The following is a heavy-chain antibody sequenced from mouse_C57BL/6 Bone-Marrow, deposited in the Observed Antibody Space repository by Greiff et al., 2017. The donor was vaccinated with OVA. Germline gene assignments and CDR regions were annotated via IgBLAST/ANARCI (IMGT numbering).Heavy chain of an antibody. V-gene: IGHV5-4*01. CDR1: GFTFSSYA. Sequence: EVKLMESGGGLVKPGGSLKLSCAASGFTFSSYAMSWVRQTPEKRLEWVATISDGGSYTYYPANVKGRFTISRDNAKNNLYLQMSHLKSEDTAMYYCAREGDYLAYWGQGTLVTVSA. D-gene: IGHD2-4*01. CDR3: AREGDYLAY. CDR2: ISDGGSYT. J-gene: IGHJ3*01.